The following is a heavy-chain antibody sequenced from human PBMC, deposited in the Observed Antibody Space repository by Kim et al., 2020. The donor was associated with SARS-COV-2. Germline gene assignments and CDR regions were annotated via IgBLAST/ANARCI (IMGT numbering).Heavy chain of an antibody. Sequence: GGSLRLSCTASGFTFGDYAMSWVRQAPGKGLEWVGFIRSKAYGGTTEYAASVKGRFTISRDDSKSIAYLQMNSLKTEDTAVYYCTRDRIAVAGGMDVWGQGTTVTVSS. V-gene: IGHV3-49*04. CDR2: IRSKAYGGTT. CDR3: TRDRIAVAGGMDV. J-gene: IGHJ6*02. D-gene: IGHD6-19*01. CDR1: GFTFGDYA.